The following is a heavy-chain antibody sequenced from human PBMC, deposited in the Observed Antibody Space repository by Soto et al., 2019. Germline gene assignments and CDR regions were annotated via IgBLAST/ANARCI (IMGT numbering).Heavy chain of an antibody. CDR3: ARGMAVAGHYFDS. V-gene: IGHV4-34*01. D-gene: IGHD6-19*01. J-gene: IGHJ4*02. CDR1: GGSFSGDY. Sequence: QVQLQQWGAGLLKPSETLSLTCAVYGGSFSGDYWTWIRQPPGKGLECIGEINHSGSTNYNPSLKSRGNISVYTSKSQFAGGRTSVTAADTAGYYCARGMAVAGHYFDSWGQGTLVTVSS. CDR2: INHSGST.